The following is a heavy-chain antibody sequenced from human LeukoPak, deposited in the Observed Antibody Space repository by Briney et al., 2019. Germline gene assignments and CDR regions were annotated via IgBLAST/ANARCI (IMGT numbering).Heavy chain of an antibody. D-gene: IGHD6-13*01. Sequence: PGGSLRLPCAASGFTFSSYGMHWVRQAPGKGLEWVAVIWYDGSNKYYADSVKGRFTISRDNSKNTLYLQMNSLRAEDTAVYYCARDPTIAAAKYYFDYWGQGTLVTVSS. CDR2: IWYDGSNK. J-gene: IGHJ4*02. V-gene: IGHV3-33*01. CDR3: ARDPTIAAAKYYFDY. CDR1: GFTFSSYG.